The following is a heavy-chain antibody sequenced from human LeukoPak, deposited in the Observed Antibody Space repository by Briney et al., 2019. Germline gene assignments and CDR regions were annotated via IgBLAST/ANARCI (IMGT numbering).Heavy chain of an antibody. CDR1: GFTFSSYS. Sequence: GGSLRLSCAASGFTFSSYSMNWVRQAPGKGLEWVSSISSSSSYIYYADSVKGRFTISRDNAKNSLYLQVNSLRAEDTAVYYCAREAYCSSTSCLYYFDYWGQGTLVTVSS. CDR3: AREAYCSSTSCLYYFDY. V-gene: IGHV3-21*01. D-gene: IGHD2-2*01. CDR2: ISSSSSYI. J-gene: IGHJ4*02.